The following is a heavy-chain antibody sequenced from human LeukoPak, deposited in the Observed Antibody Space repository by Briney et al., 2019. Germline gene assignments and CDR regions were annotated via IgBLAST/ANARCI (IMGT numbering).Heavy chain of an antibody. CDR1: GFTFSSYA. V-gene: IGHV3-23*01. J-gene: IGHJ4*02. CDR3: ARVGCSNVACLPDRRDFDH. Sequence: GGSLRLSCVAPGFTFSSYAMTWFRQASGKGLEWVSTISGSDGRTDYADSVKGRFTISRDNSRNTVYLQMNSLSAEDTAVYSCARVGCSNVACLPDRRDFDHWGQGTLVTVSS. CDR2: ISGSDGRT. D-gene: IGHD2-8*01.